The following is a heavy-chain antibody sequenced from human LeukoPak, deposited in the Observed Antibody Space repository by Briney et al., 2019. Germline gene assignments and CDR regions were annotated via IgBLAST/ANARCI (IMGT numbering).Heavy chain of an antibody. CDR2: IIPIFGTA. V-gene: IGHV1-69*13. J-gene: IGHJ5*02. CDR3: ARGPLYYYDSSGMRTGIPFDP. Sequence: GASVKVSCKASGGTFSSYAISWVRQAPGQGLEWMGGIIPIFGTANYAQKFQGRVTITADESTSTAYMELSSLRSEDTAVYYCARGPLYYYDSSGMRTGIPFDPWGQGTLVTVSS. CDR1: GGTFSSYA. D-gene: IGHD3-22*01.